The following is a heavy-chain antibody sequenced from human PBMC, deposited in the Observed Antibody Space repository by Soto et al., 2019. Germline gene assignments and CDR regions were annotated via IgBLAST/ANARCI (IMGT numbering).Heavy chain of an antibody. CDR3: ASSASPDAY. CDR1: GFIFNSYS. V-gene: IGHV3-48*01. D-gene: IGHD1-26*01. Sequence: EVQLVESGGGLVQPGGSLSLSCVASGFIFNSYSMNWVRQAPGKGLEWISYINSGSTSVFYADSVKGRFTISRDNAKNSLYLQMTSLRAEDTAVYYCASSASPDAYWGQGTLVTVSS. CDR2: INSGSTSV. J-gene: IGHJ4*02.